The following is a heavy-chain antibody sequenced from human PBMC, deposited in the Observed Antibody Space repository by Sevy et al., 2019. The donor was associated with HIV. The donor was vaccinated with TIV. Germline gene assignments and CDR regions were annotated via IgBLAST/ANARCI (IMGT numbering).Heavy chain of an antibody. CDR1: GFTFSSYW. J-gene: IGHJ3*02. D-gene: IGHD3-22*01. V-gene: IGHV3-74*01. Sequence: GGSLRLSCAASGFTFSSYWMHWVRQAPGKGLVWVSRINSDGSSTSNADSGKCRFTISRGNAKNTLYLQMNSLRADDTAGYYCAGAQYYYDCSGYYAGGGFDIWGQGTMVTVSS. CDR2: INSDGSST. CDR3: AGAQYYYDCSGYYAGGGFDI.